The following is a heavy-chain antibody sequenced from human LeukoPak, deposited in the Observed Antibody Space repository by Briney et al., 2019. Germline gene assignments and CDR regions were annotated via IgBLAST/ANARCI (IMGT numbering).Heavy chain of an antibody. J-gene: IGHJ4*02. D-gene: IGHD6-19*01. CDR1: GFTFSSYS. V-gene: IGHV3-21*01. CDR2: ISTSSSYI. Sequence: GGSLRLSCAASGFTFSSYSMNWVRQAPGKGLEWVSFISTSSSYIYYVDSVKGRFTISRDNAKNSLYLQMNSLRAEDTAVYYCARENHHSGWFDYWGQGTLVTVSS. CDR3: ARENHHSGWFDY.